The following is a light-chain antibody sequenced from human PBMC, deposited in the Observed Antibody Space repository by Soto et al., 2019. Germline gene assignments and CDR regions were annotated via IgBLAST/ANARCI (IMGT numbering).Light chain of an antibody. CDR2: SNN. CDR3: ATWDDSLSGPGV. J-gene: IGLJ1*01. CDR1: SSNIGTNT. V-gene: IGLV1-44*01. Sequence: QSVLTQPPSASGTPGQRVVISCSGSSSNIGTNTINWIQQLPATAPKLLIYSNNQRPSGVPDRFSGSKSGTSASLAISGLQSEDEADYYCATWDDSLSGPGVFGTGTKVTVL.